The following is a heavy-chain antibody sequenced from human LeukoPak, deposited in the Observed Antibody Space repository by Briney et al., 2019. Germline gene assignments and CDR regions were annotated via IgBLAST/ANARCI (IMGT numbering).Heavy chain of an antibody. J-gene: IGHJ6*02. CDR2: IINDGSRQ. CDR1: GFTFNTCG. D-gene: IGHD3-10*01. CDR3: VKSSGTKDYGMDA. Sequence: GGSLRLSCAASGFTFNTCGMHWVRQAPGKGLEWVAVIINDGSRQYYTDSVKGRFTISRDNSKNTLFLQMNSLRAEDTAVYYCVKSSGTKDYGMDAWGQGTTVTVPS. V-gene: IGHV3-30*18.